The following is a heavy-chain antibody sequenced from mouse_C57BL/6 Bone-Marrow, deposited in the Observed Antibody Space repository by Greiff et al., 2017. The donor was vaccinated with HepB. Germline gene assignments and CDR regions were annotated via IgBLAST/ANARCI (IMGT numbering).Heavy chain of an antibody. J-gene: IGHJ2*01. CDR1: GFTFSSYA. CDR2: ISDGGSYT. D-gene: IGHD1-1*01. Sequence: EVQRVESGGGLVKPGGSLKLSCAASGFTFSSYAMSWVRQTPEKRLEWVATISDGGSYTYYPDNVKGRFTISRDNAKNNLYLQMSHLKSEDTAMYYCAREESYGSSLDYWGQGTTLTVSS. CDR3: AREESYGSSLDY. V-gene: IGHV5-4*01.